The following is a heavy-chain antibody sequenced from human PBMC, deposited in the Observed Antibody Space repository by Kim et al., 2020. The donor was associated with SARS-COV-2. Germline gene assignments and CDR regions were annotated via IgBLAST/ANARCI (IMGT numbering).Heavy chain of an antibody. J-gene: IGHJ4*02. D-gene: IGHD6-13*01. CDR3: ASRSYSSSHRRDLNFDY. Sequence: SETLSLTCAVYGGSFSGYYWSWIRQPPGKGLEWIGEINHSGSTNYNPSLKSRVTISVDTSKNQFSLKLSSVTTADTAVYYCASRSYSSSHRRDLNFDYWGQGTLVTVSS. CDR2: INHSGST. V-gene: IGHV4-34*01. CDR1: GGSFSGYY.